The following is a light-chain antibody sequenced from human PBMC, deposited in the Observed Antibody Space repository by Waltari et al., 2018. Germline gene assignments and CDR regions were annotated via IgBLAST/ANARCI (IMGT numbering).Light chain of an antibody. V-gene: IGLV2-14*03. CDR1: GPDIGDFKY. CDR2: DVT. J-gene: IGLJ2*01. Sequence: QSALTQPASVSGSPGQSITISCTGAGPDIGDFKYVSWYQQHPGKAPKLLIYDVTYRPTGGPDRFSGSKSGNPASLIISGLQAGDEADYYCGSYTITSLVVFGGGTRLTVL. CDR3: GSYTITSLVV.